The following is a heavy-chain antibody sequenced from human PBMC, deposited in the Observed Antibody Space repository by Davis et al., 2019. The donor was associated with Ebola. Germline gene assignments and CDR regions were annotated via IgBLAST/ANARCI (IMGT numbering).Heavy chain of an antibody. CDR2: IIPIFGTA. CDR1: GGTFSSYA. CDR3: ARDRTTVTYYYGMDV. D-gene: IGHD4-17*01. J-gene: IGHJ6*02. V-gene: IGHV1-69*06. Sequence: AASVKVSCKASGGTFSSYAISWVRQAPGQGLEWMGGIIPIFGTANYAQKFQGRVTITADKSTSTAYMELSSLRSEDTAVYYCARDRTTVTYYYGMDVWGQGTMVAVSS.